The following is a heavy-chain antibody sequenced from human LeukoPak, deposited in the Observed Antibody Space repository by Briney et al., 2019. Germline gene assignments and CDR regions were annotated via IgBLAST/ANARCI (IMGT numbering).Heavy chain of an antibody. CDR3: AKGEDYDILTGYRELDY. CDR1: GFTFISYA. D-gene: IGHD3-9*01. Sequence: GGSLRLPCAASGFTFISYAMSWVRQAPGKGLEWVSSISGNGVSTYYADSVKGRFTISRDNSKNTVYLQMNSLRAEDTAVYYCAKGEDYDILTGYRELDYWGQGTLVTVSS. CDR2: ISGNGVST. J-gene: IGHJ4*02. V-gene: IGHV3-23*01.